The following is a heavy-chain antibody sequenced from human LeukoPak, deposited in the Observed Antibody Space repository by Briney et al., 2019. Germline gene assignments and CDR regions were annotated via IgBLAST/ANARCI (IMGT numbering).Heavy chain of an antibody. D-gene: IGHD3-9*01. Sequence: GGSLRLSRLASGFTFSGHWMHWARQRPGKGLEWVANITPEGRRKNYADSARGRFTISRANAQNSLSLQMTSLRVEDTAVYYCVRDADWAFNYWGQGALVTVSS. J-gene: IGHJ4*02. CDR3: VRDADWAFNY. CDR2: ITPEGRRK. V-gene: IGHV3-7*03. CDR1: GFTFSGHW.